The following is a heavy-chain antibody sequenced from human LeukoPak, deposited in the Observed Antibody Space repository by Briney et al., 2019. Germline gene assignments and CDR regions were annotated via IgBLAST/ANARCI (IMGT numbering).Heavy chain of an antibody. CDR3: ATCSGGYYSYYYYMDV. CDR2: IYYTGST. Sequence: SETLSLTCTVSGGSIDSYYWSWIRQPPGKGLEWIGYIYYTGSTEYHPSLKSRVTISLDTSKNQFSLKLTSVTAADTAVYYCATCSGGYYSYYYYMDVWGKGTTVTVSS. CDR1: GGSIDSYY. J-gene: IGHJ6*03. D-gene: IGHD6-25*01. V-gene: IGHV4-59*08.